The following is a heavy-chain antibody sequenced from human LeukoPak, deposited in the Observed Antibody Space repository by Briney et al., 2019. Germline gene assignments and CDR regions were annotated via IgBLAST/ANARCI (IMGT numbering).Heavy chain of an antibody. V-gene: IGHV3-30-3*01. CDR2: ISYPRSYH. J-gene: IGHJ4*02. Sequence: GGSLRLSCAASGFTFSSYAMSWVRQAPGRGLEWVALISYPRSYHYYIDSVKGRFTSSRDDSKNTFYLQMNSLRAEDTALYYCAREYSDSSGYYYGLDNWGQGTLVTVSS. D-gene: IGHD3-22*01. CDR1: GFTFSSYA. CDR3: AREYSDSSGYYYGLDN.